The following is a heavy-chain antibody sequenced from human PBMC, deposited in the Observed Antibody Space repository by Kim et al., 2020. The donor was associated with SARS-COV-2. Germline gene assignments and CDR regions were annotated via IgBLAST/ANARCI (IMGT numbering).Heavy chain of an antibody. Sequence: SETLSLTCTVSGGSISSSSYYWGWIRQPPGKGLEWIGSIYYSGSTYYNPSLKSRVTISVDTSKNQFSLKLSSVTAADTAVYYCARREGPHIAVAGFDYWGQGTLVTVSS. CDR1: GGSISSSSYY. J-gene: IGHJ4*02. CDR3: ARREGPHIAVAGFDY. V-gene: IGHV4-39*01. D-gene: IGHD6-19*01. CDR2: IYYSGST.